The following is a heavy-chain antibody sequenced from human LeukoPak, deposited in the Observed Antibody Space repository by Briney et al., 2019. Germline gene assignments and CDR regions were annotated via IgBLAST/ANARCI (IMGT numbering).Heavy chain of an antibody. Sequence: SETLSLTCTVSGGSISSGDYYWSWIRQPPGKGLEWIGYIYYSGSTYYNPSLKSRVTISVDTSKNQFSLKLSSVTAADTAVYYCARGESIAPTFDPWGQGTLVTVSS. V-gene: IGHV4-30-4*08. CDR2: IYYSGST. J-gene: IGHJ5*02. D-gene: IGHD6-6*01. CDR1: GGSISSGDYY. CDR3: ARGESIAPTFDP.